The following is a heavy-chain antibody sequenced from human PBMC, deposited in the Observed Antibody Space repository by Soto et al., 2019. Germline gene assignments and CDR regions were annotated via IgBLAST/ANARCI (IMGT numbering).Heavy chain of an antibody. D-gene: IGHD1-1*01. Sequence: GGSLRLSCAASGFTFDGYCIIWVRQAPWKGLEWVSYISSSSITIYYADSVKGRFATSRDNDKNSLYLQMHSLRGEDMAVYHCARVRWSPLSLWNFDYLGPRIL. CDR2: ISSSSITI. CDR1: GFTFDGYC. CDR3: ARVRWSPLSLWNFDY. J-gene: IGHJ4*01. V-gene: IGHV3-48*01.